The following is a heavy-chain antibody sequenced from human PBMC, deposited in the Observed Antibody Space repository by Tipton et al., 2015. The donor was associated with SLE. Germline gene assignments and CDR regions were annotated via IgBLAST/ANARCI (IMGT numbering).Heavy chain of an antibody. V-gene: IGHV4-59*01. CDR2: INHSGTT. D-gene: IGHD7-27*01. CDR1: GASISNYY. CDR3: ARELWGSLDY. J-gene: IGHJ4*02. Sequence: TLPLTCTVSGASISNYYWGWIRQPPGKGLEWIGYINHSGTTNYNPSLKSRVTISIDTSKNQFSLKLSSVTAADTAVYYCARELWGSLDYWGQGTLLTVSS.